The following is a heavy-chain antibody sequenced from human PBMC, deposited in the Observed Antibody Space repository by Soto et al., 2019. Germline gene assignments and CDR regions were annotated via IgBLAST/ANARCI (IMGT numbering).Heavy chain of an antibody. CDR2: ISWDGGST. D-gene: IGHD2-21*02. V-gene: IGHV3-43D*04. CDR3: AKDMGTEYYYYGMDV. J-gene: IGHJ6*02. CDR1: GFTFADYA. Sequence: PGGSLRLSCAASGFTFADYALHWVRQAPGKGLEWVSLISWDGGSTYYADSVKGRFTISRDNSKNSLYLQMNSLRAEDTALYYCAKDMGTEYYYYGMDVWGQGTTVTVSS.